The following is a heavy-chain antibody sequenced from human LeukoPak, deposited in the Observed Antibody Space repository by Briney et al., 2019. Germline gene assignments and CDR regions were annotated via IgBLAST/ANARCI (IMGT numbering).Heavy chain of an antibody. D-gene: IGHD3-10*01. CDR2: MNPNSGNT. CDR3: ARGLPKRTMVRGVIIRSPGANPDY. CDR1: GYTFTSYD. J-gene: IGHJ4*02. Sequence: ASVKVSCKASGYTFTSYDINWVRQATGQGLEWMGWMNPNSGNTGYAQKFQGRVTMTRNTSISTAYMELSSLRSEDTAVYYCARGLPKRTMVRGVIIRSPGANPDYGGQGPLVTVSS. V-gene: IGHV1-8*01.